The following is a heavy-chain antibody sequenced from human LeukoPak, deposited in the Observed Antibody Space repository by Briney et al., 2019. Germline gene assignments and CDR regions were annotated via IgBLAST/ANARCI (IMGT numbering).Heavy chain of an antibody. V-gene: IGHV4-4*09. Sequence: PSETLSLTCTVSGGSISSYYWSWIRQPPGKGLEWIGYIYTSGSTNYNPSLKSRVTISVDTSKNQFSLMLSSVTAADTAVYYCARLGTVTSLTIYYYYYMDVWGKGTTVTVSS. J-gene: IGHJ6*03. D-gene: IGHD4-11*01. CDR3: ARLGTVTSLTIYYYYYMDV. CDR1: GGSISSYY. CDR2: IYTSGST.